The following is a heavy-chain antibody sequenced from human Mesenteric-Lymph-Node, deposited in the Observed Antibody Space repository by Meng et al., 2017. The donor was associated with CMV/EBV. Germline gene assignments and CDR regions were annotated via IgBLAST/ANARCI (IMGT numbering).Heavy chain of an antibody. CDR3: AKVTITDYYFDY. Sequence: GESLKISCAASGFTFTDYYMSWIRQAPGKGLEWLSYISGSGSTVHYADFVKGRFTISRDNAKNSLFLTMNSLRAEDTAVYYCAKVTITDYYFDYWGQGTLVTVSS. CDR2: ISGSGSTV. D-gene: IGHD1-20*01. V-gene: IGHV3-11*04. J-gene: IGHJ4*02. CDR1: GFTFTDYY.